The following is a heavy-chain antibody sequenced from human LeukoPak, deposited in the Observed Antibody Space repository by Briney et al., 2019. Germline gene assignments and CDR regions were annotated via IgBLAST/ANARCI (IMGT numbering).Heavy chain of an antibody. CDR1: GFTFSSPG. D-gene: IGHD2-15*01. CDR3: ARDKSPGYCSGGSCYYTPDY. CDR2: IWYDGSNK. Sequence: PGRSLRLSCAASGFTFSSPGMHWVRQAPGKGLEWVAVIWYDGSNKYYADSVKGRFTISRDNSKNTLYPQMNSLRAEDTAVYYCARDKSPGYCSGGSCYYTPDYWGQGTLVTVAS. V-gene: IGHV3-33*01. J-gene: IGHJ4*02.